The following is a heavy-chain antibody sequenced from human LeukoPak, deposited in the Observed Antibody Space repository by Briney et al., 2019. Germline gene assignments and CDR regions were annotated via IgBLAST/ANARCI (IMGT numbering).Heavy chain of an antibody. CDR3: ARANVIHIIVATASERYFDL. J-gene: IGHJ2*01. CDR2: IYYTGST. Sequence: SETLSLTCTVSGGSISSSSYYWGWVRQPPGKGLEWIGSIYYTGSTYYNPSLKSRVTISVDTSKNQFSLRLSSVTAADTAVYYCARANVIHIIVATASERYFDLWGRGTLVTVSS. CDR1: GGSISSSSYY. D-gene: IGHD5-12*01. V-gene: IGHV4-39*07.